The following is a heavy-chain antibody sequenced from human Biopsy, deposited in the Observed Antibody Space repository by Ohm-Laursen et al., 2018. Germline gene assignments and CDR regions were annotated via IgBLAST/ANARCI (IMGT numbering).Heavy chain of an antibody. Sequence: GTLSLTCTVSGGPISSDYWSWIRQTPGKGLEWIGYIYYSGSTNYNPSLKSRVTISVDTSKNQFSLRLNSVTAANTAVYYCARATNSTGWPYYYFYGMDVWGQGTTVTVSS. V-gene: IGHV4-59*01. CDR3: ARATNSTGWPYYYFYGMDV. D-gene: IGHD2/OR15-2a*01. J-gene: IGHJ6*02. CDR1: GGPISSDY. CDR2: IYYSGST.